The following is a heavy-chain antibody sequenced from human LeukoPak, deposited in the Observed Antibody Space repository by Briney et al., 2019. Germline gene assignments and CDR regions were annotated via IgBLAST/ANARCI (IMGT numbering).Heavy chain of an antibody. CDR2: IVPIFDTA. Sequence: SVKVSCKASGGTFSSYAISWVRQAPGQGLEWMGGIVPIFDTANYAQRFQGRVTITADESTSTAYTELSSLRSEDTAVYYCARHTVTTSFDYWGQGTLVTVSS. CDR1: GGTFSSYA. J-gene: IGHJ4*02. CDR3: ARHTVTTSFDY. V-gene: IGHV1-69*13. D-gene: IGHD4-17*01.